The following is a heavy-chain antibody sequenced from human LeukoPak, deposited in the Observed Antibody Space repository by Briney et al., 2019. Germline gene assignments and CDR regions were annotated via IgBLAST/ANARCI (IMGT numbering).Heavy chain of an antibody. J-gene: IGHJ5*02. Sequence: ASVKVSCKASGYTFTSYGITWVRQAPGQGLEWMGWISGYNGNTNYAQKFQGRVTMTTDTSTSTVYMELSSLRSEDTAIYYCARDNSVGDNAWWFDPWGQGTLVTVSS. V-gene: IGHV1-18*01. CDR1: GYTFTSYG. D-gene: IGHD1-26*01. CDR3: ARDNSVGDNAWWFDP. CDR2: ISGYNGNT.